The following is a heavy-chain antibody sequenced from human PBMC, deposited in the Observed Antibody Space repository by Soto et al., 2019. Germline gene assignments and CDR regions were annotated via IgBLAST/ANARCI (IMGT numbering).Heavy chain of an antibody. CDR1: GFTFSSYS. Sequence: GGSLRLSCAASGFTFSSYSMNWVRQAPGKGLEWVSSISSSSSYIYYADSVKGRFTISRDNAKNSLYLQMNSLRAEDTAVYYCARDWKRSTSIAARYPHFFDYWGQGTLVTVSS. D-gene: IGHD6-6*01. V-gene: IGHV3-21*01. CDR2: ISSSSSYI. J-gene: IGHJ4*02. CDR3: ARDWKRSTSIAARYPHFFDY.